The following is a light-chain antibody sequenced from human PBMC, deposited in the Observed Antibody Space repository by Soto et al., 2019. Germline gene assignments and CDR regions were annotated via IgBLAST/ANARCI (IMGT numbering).Light chain of an antibody. CDR2: ATS. CDR3: QQVNSYPLT. CDR1: QDIANY. Sequence: IQWTQSPSFLSASVGARVTTTCRASQDIANYLAWYQQKPGKAPKFLIYATSTFQSGVPSRFSGGGSGTEFTLTISSLQPEDFATYYCQQVNSYPLTFGGGTKVEIK. V-gene: IGKV1-9*01. J-gene: IGKJ4*01.